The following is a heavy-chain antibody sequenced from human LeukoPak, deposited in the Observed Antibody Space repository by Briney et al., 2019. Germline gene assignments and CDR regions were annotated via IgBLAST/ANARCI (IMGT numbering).Heavy chain of an antibody. CDR2: IYYSGST. CDR1: GGSFSGYY. J-gene: IGHJ3*02. D-gene: IGHD6-19*01. V-gene: IGHV4-59*01. Sequence: SETLSLTCAVYGGSFSGYYWSWIRQPPGKGLEWIGYIYYSGSTNYNPPLKSRVTISVDTSKNQFSLKLSSVTAADTAVYYCAREIAVAGTGAFDIWGQGTMVTVSS. CDR3: AREIAVAGTGAFDI.